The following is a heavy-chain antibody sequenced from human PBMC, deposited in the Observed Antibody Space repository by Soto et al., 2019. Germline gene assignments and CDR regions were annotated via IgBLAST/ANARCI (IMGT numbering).Heavy chain of an antibody. D-gene: IGHD5-12*01. Sequence: EVQLVESGGELVQPGGSLRLSCAASRFTFSSYWMSWVRQAPGKGLEWVANIKPDGSEKIYVDSVKGRFSISRDNAKNSLYLQMYSLRAEDTAVYYCANIGRSDRAFDIWGQGTMVTVSS. CDR1: RFTFSSYW. V-gene: IGHV3-7*01. J-gene: IGHJ3*02. CDR3: ANIGRSDRAFDI. CDR2: IKPDGSEK.